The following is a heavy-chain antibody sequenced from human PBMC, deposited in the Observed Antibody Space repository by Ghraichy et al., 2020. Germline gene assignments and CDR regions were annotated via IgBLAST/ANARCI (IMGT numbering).Heavy chain of an antibody. J-gene: IGHJ4*02. CDR3: ARDGVTHGSDY. D-gene: IGHD2-15*01. CDR2: IDKDGSTK. Sequence: GGSLRLSCAASGFTFSSSWMIWVRQAPGKGLEWVADIDKDGSTKYYVDSVKGRFTISRDNAKNSLFLQLNSLRVEDTAVFYCARDGVTHGSDYWGQGTLVTVSS. V-gene: IGHV3-7*01. CDR1: GFTFSSSW.